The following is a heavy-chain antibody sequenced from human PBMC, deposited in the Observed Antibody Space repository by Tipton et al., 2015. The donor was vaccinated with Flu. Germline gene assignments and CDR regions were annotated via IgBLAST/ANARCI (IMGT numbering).Heavy chain of an antibody. CDR2: IYNSGST. CDR1: GGSFSSSYYY. V-gene: IGHV4-39*07. J-gene: IGHJ1*01. Sequence: TLSLTCTVSGGSFSSSYYYWGWIRQPPGKGLEWIGNIYNSGSTYYNPSLKSRVTISIDTSKNQFSLRLSSVTAADTAVYYCAREKDSRGSEYFQQWGQGTRVTVSS. D-gene: IGHD3-22*01. CDR3: AREKDSRGSEYFQQ.